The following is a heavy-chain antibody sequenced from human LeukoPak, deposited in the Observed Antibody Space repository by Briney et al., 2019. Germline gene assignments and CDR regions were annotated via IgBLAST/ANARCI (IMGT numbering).Heavy chain of an antibody. CDR2: ISSSSSYI. CDR3: ARDMSPTIFGVVITPYFDY. J-gene: IGHJ4*02. V-gene: IGHV3-21*01. D-gene: IGHD3-3*01. CDR1: GFTFSSYS. Sequence: GGSLRLSCAASGFTFSSYSMNWVRQAPGKGLEWVSSISSSSSYIYYADSVKGRFTISRDNAKNSLCLQMNSLRAEDTAVYYCARDMSPTIFGVVITPYFDYWGQGTLVTVSS.